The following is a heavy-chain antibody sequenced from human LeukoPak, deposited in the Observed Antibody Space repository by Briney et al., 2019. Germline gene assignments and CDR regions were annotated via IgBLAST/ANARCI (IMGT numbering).Heavy chain of an antibody. CDR1: GGTFSSYA. D-gene: IGHD3-22*01. CDR3: ARRPSSGYYAFDI. Sequence: SVKVSCKASGGTFSSYAISWVRQAPGQGLEWMGGIIPIFGTASYAQKFQGRVTITTDESTSTAYMELSSLRSEDTAVYYCARRPSSGYYAFDIWGQGTMVTVSS. J-gene: IGHJ3*02. V-gene: IGHV1-69*05. CDR2: IIPIFGTA.